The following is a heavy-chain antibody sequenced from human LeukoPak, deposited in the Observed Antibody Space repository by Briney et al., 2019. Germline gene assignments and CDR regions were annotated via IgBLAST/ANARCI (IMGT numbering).Heavy chain of an antibody. J-gene: IGHJ4*02. CDR1: GYSFTSYW. CDR3: ARPQSSGWYSYCDSSGYFY. Sequence: GKSLKISCKGSGYSFTSYWIGWVRQMPGKGLEWMGIIYPGDSDTRYSPSFQGQVTISADKSISTAYLQWSSLKASDTAMYYCARPQSSGWYSYCDSSGYFYWGQGTLVTVSS. V-gene: IGHV5-51*01. D-gene: IGHD3-22*01. CDR2: IYPGDSDT.